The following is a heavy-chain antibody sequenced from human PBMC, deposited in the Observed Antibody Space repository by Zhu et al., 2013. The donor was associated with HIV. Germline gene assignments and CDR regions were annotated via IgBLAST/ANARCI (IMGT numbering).Heavy chain of an antibody. CDR3: ARISQTYYYDSTGYSFQH. CDR1: GGTFISYA. CDR2: IIPIFGTP. J-gene: IGHJ1*01. V-gene: IGHV1-69*01. D-gene: IGHD3-22*01. Sequence: QVQVVQSGAEVKKPGSSVKVSCTASGGTFISYAISWVRQAPGQGLEWMGGIIPIFGTPNYAQKFQGRVTITADESMRTAYMQLSSLRSDDTAVYYCARISQTYYYDSTGYSFQHWGPAPWSPSPQ.